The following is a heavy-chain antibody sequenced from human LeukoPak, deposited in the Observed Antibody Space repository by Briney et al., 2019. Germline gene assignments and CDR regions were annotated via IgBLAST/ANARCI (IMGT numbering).Heavy chain of an antibody. CDR3: ARVPGGDLVDY. CDR2: ISSSGGTI. Sequence: GGSLRLSCAASGFTFSDYYMSWIRQAPGKGLQWVSFISSSGGTIYYADSVKGRFAISRDNARNSVYLQMSSLRAEDTALYYCARVPGGDLVDYWGQGTLVTVSS. D-gene: IGHD6-6*01. J-gene: IGHJ4*02. V-gene: IGHV3-11*01. CDR1: GFTFSDYY.